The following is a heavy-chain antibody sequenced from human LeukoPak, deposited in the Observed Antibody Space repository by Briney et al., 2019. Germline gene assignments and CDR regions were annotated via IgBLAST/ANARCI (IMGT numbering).Heavy chain of an antibody. V-gene: IGHV3-23*01. D-gene: IGHD6-19*01. CDR2: ISGSGGST. Sequence: GGSLRLSCAASGFTFSSYAMSWVRQAPGKGLEWVSAISGSGGSTYYADSVKGRFTISRDNSKNTLYLQMNSLRAEDTAVYYCAKSLSRAVAKASDYWGQGTLVTVSS. CDR1: GFTFSSYA. CDR3: AKSLSRAVAKASDY. J-gene: IGHJ4*02.